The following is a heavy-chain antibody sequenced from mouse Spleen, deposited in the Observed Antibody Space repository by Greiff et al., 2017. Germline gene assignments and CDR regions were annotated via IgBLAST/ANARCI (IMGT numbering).Heavy chain of an antibody. D-gene: IGHD1-2*01. CDR1: GYTFTSYW. Sequence: QVQLQQPGAELVRPGSSVKLSCKASGYTFTSYWMDWVKQRPGQGLEWIGNIYPSDSETHYNQKFKDKATLTVDKSSSTAYMQLSSLTSEDSAVYYCARGITTASWFAYWGQGTTLTVSS. V-gene: IGHV1-61*01. CDR2: IYPSDSET. J-gene: IGHJ2*01. CDR3: ARGITTASWFAY.